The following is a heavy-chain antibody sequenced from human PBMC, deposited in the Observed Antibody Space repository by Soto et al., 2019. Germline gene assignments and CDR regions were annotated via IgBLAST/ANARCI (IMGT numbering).Heavy chain of an antibody. CDR2: VYYSGSS. CDR1: GDSISGGASF. J-gene: IGHJ5*02. D-gene: IGHD2-2*01. CDR3: AKLSCTSSTCYFPGWFDP. V-gene: IGHV4-31*03. Sequence: SETLSLTCTVSGDSISGGASFWSWIRQPPGKGLEWIANVYYSGSSYYNPSLKSRLTISVDTTKNQFSLQLKSMTAADTAGYYCAKLSCTSSTCYFPGWFDPWGQGTLVTVSS.